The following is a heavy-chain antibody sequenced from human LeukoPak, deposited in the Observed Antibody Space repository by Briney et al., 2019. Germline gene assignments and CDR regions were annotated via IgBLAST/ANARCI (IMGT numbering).Heavy chain of an antibody. V-gene: IGHV4-39*01. Sequence: PSETLSLTCTVSGGSISSSSYYWGWIRQPPGKGLEWTGSIYYSGRTYYNPSLKSRVTISVDTSKNQFSLKLSSVTAADTAVFYCARVGIGYSSGWYRVLWGQGTLVTVSS. CDR1: GGSISSSSYY. D-gene: IGHD6-19*01. CDR2: IYYSGRT. CDR3: ARVGIGYSSGWYRVL. J-gene: IGHJ4*02.